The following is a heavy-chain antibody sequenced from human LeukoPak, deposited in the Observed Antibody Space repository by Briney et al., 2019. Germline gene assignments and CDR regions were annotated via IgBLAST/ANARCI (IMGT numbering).Heavy chain of an antibody. D-gene: IGHD6-25*01. CDR2: ISSTSTTI. V-gene: IGHV3-48*01. J-gene: IGHJ4*02. CDR1: GISFSDYG. CDR3: ARVDYGSGCGS. Sequence: PGGSLRLSCAVSGISFSDYGMNWVRQAPGKGLGWVSHISSTSTTIQYGDSVKGRFTISRDNAKNSLYLQMNSLRAEDTAVYYCARVDYGSGCGSWGQGTLVTVSS.